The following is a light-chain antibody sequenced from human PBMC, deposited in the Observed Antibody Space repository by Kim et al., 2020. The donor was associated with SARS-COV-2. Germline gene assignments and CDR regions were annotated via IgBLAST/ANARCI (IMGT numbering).Light chain of an antibody. CDR2: DVS. Sequence: GQSITIACTGTSSDVGGYNYVSWYQQHPGKAPKLIIYDVSNRPSGVSNRFSGSKSGNAASLIISGLQAEDEADYYCSSYASSSPYVFGTGTKVTVL. V-gene: IGLV2-14*03. CDR3: SSYASSSPYV. CDR1: SSDVGGYNY. J-gene: IGLJ1*01.